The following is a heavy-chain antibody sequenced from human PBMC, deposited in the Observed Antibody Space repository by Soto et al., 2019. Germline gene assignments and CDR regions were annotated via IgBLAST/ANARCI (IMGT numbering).Heavy chain of an antibody. CDR3: ARLGTDRIRIDP. Sequence: PSETLSLTCTVSGGSISSYYWSWIRQPPGKGLEWIGYIYYSGSTNYNPSLKSRVTISVDTSKNQFSLKLSSVTAADTAVYYCARLGTDRIRIDPWGQGTLVTVS. CDR2: IYYSGST. D-gene: IGHD1-20*01. J-gene: IGHJ5*02. V-gene: IGHV4-59*01. CDR1: GGSISSYY.